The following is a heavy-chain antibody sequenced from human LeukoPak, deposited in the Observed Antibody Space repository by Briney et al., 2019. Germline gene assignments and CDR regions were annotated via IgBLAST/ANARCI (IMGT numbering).Heavy chain of an antibody. D-gene: IGHD2-21*02. J-gene: IGHJ3*02. V-gene: IGHV1-46*01. Sequence: GASVKVSCKASRGTFSSYAIIWVRQAPGQGLEWMGIINPSGGSTSYAQKFQGRVTMTRDMSTSTVYMELSSLRSEDTAVYYCARPYCGGDCYSGAFDIWGQGTMVTVSS. CDR2: INPSGGST. CDR1: RGTFSSYA. CDR3: ARPYCGGDCYSGAFDI.